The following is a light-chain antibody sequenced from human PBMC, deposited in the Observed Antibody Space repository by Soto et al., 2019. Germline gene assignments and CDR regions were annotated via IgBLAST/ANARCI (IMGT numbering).Light chain of an antibody. CDR2: DAS. CDR3: QQYENYWT. V-gene: IGKV1-5*01. Sequence: IQMTQSPPTLSASVGERVTITCRASQPISSWLAWYHQKPGKAPKLLIYDASNLESGVPSRFSGSGSGTEFTLTISSLQPEDFGIYYCQQYENYWTFGQGTKVDIK. CDR1: QPISSW. J-gene: IGKJ1*01.